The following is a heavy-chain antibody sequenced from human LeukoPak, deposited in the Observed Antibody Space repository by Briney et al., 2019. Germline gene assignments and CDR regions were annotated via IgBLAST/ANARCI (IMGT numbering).Heavy chain of an antibody. D-gene: IGHD6-19*01. CDR3: AKDSVLTGYSSGWYSENWFDP. V-gene: IGHV3-30*18. Sequence: GGSLRLSCAASGFTFSSYGMHWVRQAPGKGLEWVAVISYDGSNKYYADSVKGRFTISRYNSKNTLYLQMNSLRAEDTAVYYCAKDSVLTGYSSGWYSENWFDPWGQGTLVTVSS. CDR1: GFTFSSYG. CDR2: ISYDGSNK. J-gene: IGHJ5*02.